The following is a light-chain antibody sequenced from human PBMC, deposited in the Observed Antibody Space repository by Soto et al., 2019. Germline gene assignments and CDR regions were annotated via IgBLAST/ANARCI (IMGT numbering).Light chain of an antibody. CDR3: QQYGSSGT. V-gene: IGKV3-20*01. CDR2: GAS. J-gene: IGKJ1*01. Sequence: EVVMRQSPATLSVSPGERATLSCRASQSVSNNYLAWYQQKPDQAPRLLIYGASNRATGIPDRFSGSGSGTDFTLTISRLEPEDFAVYYCQQYGSSGTFGQGTKVDI. CDR1: QSVSNNY.